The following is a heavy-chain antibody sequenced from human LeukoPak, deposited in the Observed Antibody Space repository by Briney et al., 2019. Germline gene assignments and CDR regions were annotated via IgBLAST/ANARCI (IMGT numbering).Heavy chain of an antibody. CDR3: ARDTAVGKRNYYYYMDV. CDR2: IHTSGST. D-gene: IGHD5-18*01. Sequence: PSETLSLTCTVSGGSISSYYWSWIRQPAGKGLEWIGRIHTSGSTNYNPSLKSRITMSVDTSKNQFSLKLRSVTAADTAVYYCARDTAVGKRNYYYYMDVWGKGTTVTISS. V-gene: IGHV4-4*07. CDR1: GGSISSYY. J-gene: IGHJ6*03.